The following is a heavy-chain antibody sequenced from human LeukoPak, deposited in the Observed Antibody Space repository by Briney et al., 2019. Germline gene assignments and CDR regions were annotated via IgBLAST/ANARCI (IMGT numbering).Heavy chain of an antibody. Sequence: GGSLRLSCAASGFTFSSYEMNWVRQAPGKGLEWVSAINSDSIYIYYVDSVKGRFTTSRDNAKNSLYLQMSSLRAEDTAVYYCARVTDQIDYWGQGTLVTVSS. CDR2: INSDSIYI. CDR1: GFTFSSYE. V-gene: IGHV3-21*01. D-gene: IGHD2-2*01. J-gene: IGHJ4*02. CDR3: ARVTDQIDY.